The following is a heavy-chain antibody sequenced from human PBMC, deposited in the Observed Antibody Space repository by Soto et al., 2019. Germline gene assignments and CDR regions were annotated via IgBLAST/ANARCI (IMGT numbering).Heavy chain of an antibody. V-gene: IGHV3-23*01. D-gene: IGHD3-22*01. J-gene: IGHJ3*01. CDR2: ISGSGAAT. CDR1: GFRFWTYS. Sequence: GVSLRLSCAASGFRFWTYSMSWVRQAPRKGLEWVSGISGSGAATYYTESVKGRFTVSRDNSKDTLFLQMNTLRVEDTAVYYCAKTRLYDNNDYHRDGFDVWGPGTVVTVSS. CDR3: AKTRLYDNNDYHRDGFDV.